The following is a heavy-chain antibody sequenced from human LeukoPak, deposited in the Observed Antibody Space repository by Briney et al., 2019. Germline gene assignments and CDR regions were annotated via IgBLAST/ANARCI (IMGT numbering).Heavy chain of an antibody. Sequence: PGGSLRLSCTVSGFIFDSYAMSWVRQAPGKGLEWVANIKQDGSEKYYVDSVKGRFTISRDNAKNSLYLQMNSLRAEDTAVYYCAREAWERWAFDIWGQGTMVTVSS. D-gene: IGHD1-26*01. V-gene: IGHV3-7*01. CDR2: IKQDGSEK. J-gene: IGHJ3*02. CDR1: GFIFDSYA. CDR3: AREAWERWAFDI.